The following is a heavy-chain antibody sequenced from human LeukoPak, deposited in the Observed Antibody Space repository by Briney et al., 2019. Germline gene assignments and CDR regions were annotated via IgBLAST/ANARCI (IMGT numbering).Heavy chain of an antibody. D-gene: IGHD6-13*01. CDR3: ARDRGDWQHLVLDY. CDR1: GGTFSSYA. Sequence: SVKVSCKASGGTFSSYAISWVRQAPGQGLEWMGGIIPIFGTADYAQKFQGRVTITADESTSTAYMELSSLRSEDTAVYYCARDRGDWQHLVLDYWGQGTLVTVSS. V-gene: IGHV1-69*01. CDR2: IIPIFGTA. J-gene: IGHJ4*02.